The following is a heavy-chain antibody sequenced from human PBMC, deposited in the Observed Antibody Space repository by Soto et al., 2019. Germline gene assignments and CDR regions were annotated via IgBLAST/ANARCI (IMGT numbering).Heavy chain of an antibody. Sequence: QVQLVESGGGVVQPGGSLRLSCASCRFSISPFGMHWIRQAPGKGLEWVALISYDGSNTYYADSVKGRFTLSRDNSKNTLFLEMNSLRAEDTAVYYCVKNRIRGAGAFSYGMDVWGQGTTVTVSS. V-gene: IGHV3-30*18. J-gene: IGHJ6*02. CDR3: VKNRIRGAGAFSYGMDV. CDR2: ISYDGSNT. D-gene: IGHD3-10*01. CDR1: RFSISPFG.